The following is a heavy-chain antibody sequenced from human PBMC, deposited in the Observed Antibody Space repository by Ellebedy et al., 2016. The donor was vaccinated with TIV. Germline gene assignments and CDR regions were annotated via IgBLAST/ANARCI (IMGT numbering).Heavy chain of an antibody. J-gene: IGHJ3*02. CDR3: ARDRSDAFDI. Sequence: GESLKISCAASGFTFSDYYMSWIRQAPGKGLEWVSYISSSGSTIYYADSVKGRFTISRDNAENSLHLQMNSLRAEDTAVYFCARDRSDAFDIWGQGTLVTVSS. V-gene: IGHV3-11*04. CDR1: GFTFSDYY. CDR2: ISSSGSTI.